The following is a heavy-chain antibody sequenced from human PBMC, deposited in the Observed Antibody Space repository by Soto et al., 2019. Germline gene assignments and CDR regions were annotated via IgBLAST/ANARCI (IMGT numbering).Heavy chain of an antibody. CDR1: GFTFSNAW. Sequence: PGGSLRLSCAASGFTFSNAWMSWVRQAPGKGLEWVGRIKSKTDGGTADYAAPVKGRFTISRDDSKNTLYLQMNSLKTEDTAVYYCTTGLGPDFWSGYYNLAYDYYYYYGMDVWGQGTTVTVSS. CDR3: TTGLGPDFWSGYYNLAYDYYYYYGMDV. D-gene: IGHD3-3*01. J-gene: IGHJ6*02. CDR2: IKSKTDGGTA. V-gene: IGHV3-15*01.